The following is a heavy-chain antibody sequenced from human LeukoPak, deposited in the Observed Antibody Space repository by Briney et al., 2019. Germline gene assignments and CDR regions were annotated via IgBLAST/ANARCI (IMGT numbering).Heavy chain of an antibody. V-gene: IGHV4-38-2*02. CDR2: IYHSGST. CDR3: ARESNGSGWPT. J-gene: IGHJ5*02. Sequence: PSETLSLTCTVSGYSMSSGYYWGWIRQPPGKGLEWIGSIYHSGSTYYNPSLKSRVTISVDTSKNQFSLKLSSVTAADTAVYYCARESNGSGWPTWGQGTLVTVSS. CDR1: GYSMSSGYY. D-gene: IGHD6-19*01.